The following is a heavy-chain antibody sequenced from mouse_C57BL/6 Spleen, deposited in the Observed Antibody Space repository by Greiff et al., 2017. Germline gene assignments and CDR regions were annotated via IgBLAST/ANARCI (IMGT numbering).Heavy chain of an antibody. CDR2: ILTGGGT. J-gene: IGHJ4*01. D-gene: IGHD2-3*01. CDR1: GFSLTSYA. Sequence: QVHVKQSGPGLVAPSQSLSITCTVSGFSLTSYAISWVRQPQGKGLEWLGVILTGGGTNYNSALKYRLSISKDNSKSQVFLQMNSLQTDDTARYYCARNYDGYYYAMDYWGQGTSVTASS. CDR3: ARNYDGYYYAMDY. V-gene: IGHV2-9-1*01.